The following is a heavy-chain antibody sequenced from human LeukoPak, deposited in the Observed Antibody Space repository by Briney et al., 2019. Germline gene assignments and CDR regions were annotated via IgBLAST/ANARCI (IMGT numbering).Heavy chain of an antibody. V-gene: IGHV3-30-3*01. D-gene: IGHD3-10*01. CDR3: ARGELLLWFGEDYYFDY. CDR1: GFTFSSYA. CDR2: ISYDGSNK. Sequence: GRSLRLSCAASGFTFSSYAMHWVRQAPGKGPERVAVISYDGSNKYYADSVKGRFTISRDNSKNTLYLQMNSLRAEDTAVYYCARGELLLWFGEDYYFDYWGQGTLVTVSS. J-gene: IGHJ4*02.